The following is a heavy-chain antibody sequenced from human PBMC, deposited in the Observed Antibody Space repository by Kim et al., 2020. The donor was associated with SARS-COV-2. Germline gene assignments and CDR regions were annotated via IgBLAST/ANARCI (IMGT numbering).Heavy chain of an antibody. J-gene: IGHJ4*02. CDR3: TATRAY. Sequence: DGGATDHAAPVKGRFIISRDDSKNTLYLDMNSLKTEDTAIYYCTATRAYWGQGTLVTVSS. V-gene: IGHV3-15*01. D-gene: IGHD1-26*01. CDR2: DGGAT.